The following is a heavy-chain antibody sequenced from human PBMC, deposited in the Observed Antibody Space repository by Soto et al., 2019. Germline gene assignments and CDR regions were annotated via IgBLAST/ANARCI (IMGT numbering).Heavy chain of an antibody. Sequence: GPTLVNRTQPLTLTCPFSGFSLSTSGIGVSWIRQPPGKALEWLALIDLDDDKYYSTSLKTRLTISKDTSKNQVVLTMTNMDPVDTATYYCARGIAARPGYFDYWGQGTLVTVSS. D-gene: IGHD6-6*01. CDR1: GFSLSTSGIG. CDR2: IDLDDDK. V-gene: IGHV2-70*01. CDR3: ARGIAARPGYFDY. J-gene: IGHJ4*02.